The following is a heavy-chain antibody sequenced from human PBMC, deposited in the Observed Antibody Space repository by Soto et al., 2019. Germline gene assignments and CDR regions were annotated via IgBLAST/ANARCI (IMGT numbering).Heavy chain of an antibody. Sequence: SETLSLTCTVSGGSISSGGYYWSWIRQHPGKGLEWIGYIYYSGSTYYNPSLKSRVTISVDTSKNQFSLKLSSVTAADTAVYYCARGYSGYDSQEYYFDYWGQGTLVTVSS. J-gene: IGHJ4*02. CDR2: IYYSGST. CDR1: GGSISSGGYY. CDR3: ARGYSGYDSQEYYFDY. V-gene: IGHV4-31*03. D-gene: IGHD5-12*01.